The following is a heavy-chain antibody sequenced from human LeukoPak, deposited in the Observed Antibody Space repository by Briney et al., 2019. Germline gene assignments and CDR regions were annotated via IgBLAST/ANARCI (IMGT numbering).Heavy chain of an antibody. Sequence: ASVKVSCKASGYTFTTYAINWVQQAPGQGLEWMGWSRAYSGDTKYAQNFQGRVTMTTDTSTTTAYMELRSLRSDDTAVYYCARGTNWFDPWGQGTLVTVSS. CDR1: GYTFTTYA. J-gene: IGHJ5*02. CDR3: ARGTNWFDP. V-gene: IGHV1-18*01. CDR2: SRAYSGDT.